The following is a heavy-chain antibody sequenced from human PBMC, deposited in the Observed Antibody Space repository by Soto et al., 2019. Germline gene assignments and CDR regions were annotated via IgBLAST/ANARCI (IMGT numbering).Heavy chain of an antibody. CDR3: ARGTYYYDSSGYYVYPDY. CDR2: IYYSGST. CDR1: GGSISSYY. D-gene: IGHD3-22*01. V-gene: IGHV4-59*01. J-gene: IGHJ4*02. Sequence: PWENLSLTSTVPGGSISSYYWSWIRQPPGQGLEWIGYIYYSGSTNYNPSLKSRVTISVDTSKNQFSLKLSSVTAADTAVYYCARGTYYYDSSGYYVYPDYWGQGTLVTVS.